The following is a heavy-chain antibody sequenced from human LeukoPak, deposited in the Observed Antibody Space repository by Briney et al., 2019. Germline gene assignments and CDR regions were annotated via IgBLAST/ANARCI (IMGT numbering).Heavy chain of an antibody. CDR1: GYTFTSYY. CDR3: AREFQFLVYSSGFNWFDP. J-gene: IGHJ5*02. Sequence: ASVKVSCKASGYTFTSYYMHWVRQAPGQGLEWMGIINPSGGSTSYAQKFQGRVTMTRDMSTSTVYMELSSLRSEDTAVYYCAREFQFLVYSSGFNWFDPWGQGTLVTVSS. CDR2: INPSGGST. V-gene: IGHV1-46*01. D-gene: IGHD6-19*01.